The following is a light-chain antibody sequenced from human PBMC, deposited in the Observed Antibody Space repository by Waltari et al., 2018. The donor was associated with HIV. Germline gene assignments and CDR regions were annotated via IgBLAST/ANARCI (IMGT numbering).Light chain of an antibody. CDR1: SSTTGSNT. V-gene: IGLV1-44*01. CDR3: AAWDDRLRRPV. Sequence: QSVLTQPPSASGTPGQRVTISCSGSSSTTGSNTVNWYQQLPGTAPKLLIYSNNQRPSGVPDRFSGSKSGTSASLAISGLQSEDEADYYCAAWDDRLRRPVFGGGTKLTVL. CDR2: SNN. J-gene: IGLJ2*01.